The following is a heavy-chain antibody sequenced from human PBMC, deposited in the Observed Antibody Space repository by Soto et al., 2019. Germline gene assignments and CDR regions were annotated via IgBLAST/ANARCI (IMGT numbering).Heavy chain of an antibody. CDR1: GFTFSSYA. J-gene: IGHJ4*02. CDR3: ARTSVATTSFDY. D-gene: IGHD4-17*01. V-gene: IGHV3-30-3*01. Sequence: PGGSLRLSCAASGFTFSSYAMHWVRQAPGKGLEWVAVISYDGSNKYYADSVKGRFTISRDNSKNTLYLQMNSLRAEDTAVYYCARTSVATTSFDYWGQGTLVTVXS. CDR2: ISYDGSNK.